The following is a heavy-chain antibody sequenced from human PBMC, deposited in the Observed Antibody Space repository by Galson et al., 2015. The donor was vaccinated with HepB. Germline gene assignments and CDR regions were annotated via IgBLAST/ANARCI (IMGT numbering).Heavy chain of an antibody. CDR2: IMPVFAIV. CDR3: ARGMGDGNNLVRYYYYGLDV. CDR1: GGSFSSFA. D-gene: IGHD5-24*01. V-gene: IGHV1-69*10. J-gene: IGHJ6*02. Sequence: SVKVSCKASGGSFSSFAISWVRQAPGQGLEWMGGIMPVFAIVNSAQKFQDRVTITADTSTRTTTAYMEPSSLTSDDTAVYYCARGMGDGNNLVRYYYYGLDVWGQGTTVTVSS.